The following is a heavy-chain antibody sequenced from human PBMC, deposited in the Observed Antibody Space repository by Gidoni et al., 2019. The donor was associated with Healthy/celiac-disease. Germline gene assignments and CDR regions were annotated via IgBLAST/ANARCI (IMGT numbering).Heavy chain of an antibody. CDR2: ISSSSSTI. J-gene: IGHJ4*02. D-gene: IGHD3-10*01. CDR3: ARDPSYYYGSGSPPYPQSFDY. V-gene: IGHV3-48*01. CDR1: GFTFSSYS. Sequence: EVQLVESGGGLVQPGGSLRLSCAASGFTFSSYSMNWVRQAPGKGLEWVSYISSSSSTIYYADSVKGRFTISRDNAKNSLYLQMNSLRAEDTAVYYCARDPSYYYGSGSPPYPQSFDYWGQGTLVTVSS.